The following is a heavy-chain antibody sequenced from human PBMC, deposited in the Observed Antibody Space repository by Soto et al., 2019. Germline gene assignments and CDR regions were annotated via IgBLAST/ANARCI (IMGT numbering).Heavy chain of an antibody. D-gene: IGHD3-10*01. Sequence: LSLTCAASGFTVSSNYMSWVRQAPGKGLEWVSVIYSGGSTYYADSVKGRFTISRHNSKNTLYLQMNSLRAEDTAVYYCARVGSTYYYGSGSYYYYYMDVWGKGTTVTVSS. CDR3: ARVGSTYYYGSGSYYYYYMDV. CDR2: IYSGGST. CDR1: GFTVSSNY. J-gene: IGHJ6*03. V-gene: IGHV3-53*04.